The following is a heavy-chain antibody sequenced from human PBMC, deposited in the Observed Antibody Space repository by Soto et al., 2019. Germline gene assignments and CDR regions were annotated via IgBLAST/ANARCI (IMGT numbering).Heavy chain of an antibody. D-gene: IGHD3-22*01. CDR3: AREFVNYYDTPWFDP. V-gene: IGHV3-21*01. J-gene: IGHJ5*02. CDR1: GFTFSSYS. CDR2: ISSSSSYI. Sequence: EVQLVESGGGLVKPGGSLRLSCAASGFTFSSYSMNWVRQAPGKGLEWVSSISSSSSYIYYADSVKGRFTISRDNAKNSLYLQMNSLRAEDTAVYYCAREFVNYYDTPWFDPWGQGTLVTVSS.